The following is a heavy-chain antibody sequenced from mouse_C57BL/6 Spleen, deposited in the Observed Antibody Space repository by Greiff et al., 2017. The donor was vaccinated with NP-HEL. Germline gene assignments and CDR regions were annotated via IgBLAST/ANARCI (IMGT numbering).Heavy chain of an antibody. V-gene: IGHV1-58*01. CDR1: GYTFTSYG. CDR3: ARYSSGYVGYYAMDY. CDR2: IYTGNGYT. J-gene: IGHJ4*01. D-gene: IGHD3-2*02. Sequence: VQLQQSGAELVRPGSSVKMSCKTSGYTFTSYGINWVKQRPGQGLEWIGYIYTGNGYTEYNEKFKGKATLTSDTSSSTAYMQLSSLTSEDSALYVCARYSSGYVGYYAMDYWGQGTSVTVSS.